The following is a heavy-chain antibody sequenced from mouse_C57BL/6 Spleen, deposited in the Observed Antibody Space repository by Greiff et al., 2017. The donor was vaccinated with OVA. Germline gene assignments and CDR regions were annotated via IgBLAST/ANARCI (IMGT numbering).Heavy chain of an antibody. V-gene: IGHV14-4*01. CDR2: IDPENGDT. Sequence: VQLKESGAELVRPGASVKLSCTASGFNIKDDYMHWVKQRPEQGLEWIGWIDPENGDTEYASKFQGKATITADTSSNTAYLQLSSLTSEDTAVYYCTTLITTDYFDYWGQGTTLTVSS. D-gene: IGHD1-1*01. J-gene: IGHJ2*01. CDR1: GFNIKDDY. CDR3: TTLITTDYFDY.